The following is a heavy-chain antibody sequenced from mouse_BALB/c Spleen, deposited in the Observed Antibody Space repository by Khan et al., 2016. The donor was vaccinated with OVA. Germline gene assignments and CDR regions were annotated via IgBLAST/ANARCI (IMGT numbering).Heavy chain of an antibody. V-gene: IGHV5-9-1*01. CDR3: ARRGGALRRPFDY. D-gene: IGHD2-12*01. J-gene: IGHJ2*01. CDR1: GFTFSSYV. Sequence: DVMLVESGGGLVKPGGSLKLSCAASGFTFSSYVMSWVRQTPEKRLEWVAAISSGGSYTYYPDSVKGRFTISRDNANNTLYLQMSSLRSEDTAMYDCARRGGALRRPFDYWGQGTTLTVSS. CDR2: ISSGGSYT.